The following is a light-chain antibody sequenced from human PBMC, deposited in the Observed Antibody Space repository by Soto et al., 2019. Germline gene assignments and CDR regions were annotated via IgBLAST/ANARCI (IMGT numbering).Light chain of an antibody. CDR1: QSISSY. Sequence: DIQMTQSPSSLSASVGDRVTITCRASQSISSYLNWYQQKPGKAPKLLIYASSSLQSRVPSRFSGSGSGTDFTLTISSLQPEDFATYYCQQSYSTPGFGGGTKVEIK. J-gene: IGKJ4*02. V-gene: IGKV1-39*01. CDR3: QQSYSTPG. CDR2: ASS.